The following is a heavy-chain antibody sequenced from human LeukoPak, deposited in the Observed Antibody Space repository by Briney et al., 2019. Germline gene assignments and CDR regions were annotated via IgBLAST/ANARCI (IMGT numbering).Heavy chain of an antibody. Sequence: GASVKVSCKASGYTFTGYYMHWVRQAPGQGLEWMGWINPNSGGANYAQKFQGRVTTTRDTSISTAYMELSRLRSDDTAVYYCARDSNFDWLSRDYWGQGTLVTVSS. J-gene: IGHJ4*02. V-gene: IGHV1-2*02. CDR3: ARDSNFDWLSRDY. CDR2: INPNSGGA. D-gene: IGHD3-9*01. CDR1: GYTFTGYY.